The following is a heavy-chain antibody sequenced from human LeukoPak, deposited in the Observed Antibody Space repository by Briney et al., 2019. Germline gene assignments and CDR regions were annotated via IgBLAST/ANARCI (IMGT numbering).Heavy chain of an antibody. CDR2: IYFSEYT. V-gene: IGHV4-39*02. D-gene: IGHD7-27*01. CDR1: GGSITSNSHN. CDR3: AREWGFLKD. Sequence: SETLSLTCTVSGGSITSNSHNWGWIRQPPGKGLEWIGSIYFSEYTYDNPSLKSRVTMSVDTSKNQFSLKLHAVTAADTAVYYCAREWGFLKDWGQGTLVTVSS. J-gene: IGHJ4*02.